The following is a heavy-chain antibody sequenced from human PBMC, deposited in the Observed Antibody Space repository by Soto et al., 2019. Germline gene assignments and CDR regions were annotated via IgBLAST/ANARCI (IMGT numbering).Heavy chain of an antibody. J-gene: IGHJ4*02. D-gene: IGHD2-2*01. V-gene: IGHV4-34*01. CDR3: ARGSGIAVIPGELEDLHYDY. CDR2: ISQSGST. CDR1: GQSFSGHT. Sequence: QVQLQQWGAGLLKPSETLSLTCAVYGQSFSGHTWSWIRQSPGKGLEWIGEISQSGSTYYNPSLKTRVTISADTSKNQFPLTLNSVTAADTGVFYCARGSGIAVIPGELEDLHYDYWGQGTLVSVSS.